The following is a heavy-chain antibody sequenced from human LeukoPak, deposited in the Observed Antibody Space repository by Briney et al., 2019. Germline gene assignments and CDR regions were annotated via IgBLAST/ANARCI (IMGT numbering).Heavy chain of an antibody. CDR2: LYNSGNT. Sequence: SETLSLTCTVSGVAISGYYWNWIRQPAGRGLEWIGDLYNSGNTNYNPSLMTRRTMSLDTSKNQCSLTLTSVTAAATARNYCARIPYGGNFYGLFDMGGQG. J-gene: IGHJ3*02. D-gene: IGHD4-23*01. CDR1: GVAISGYY. CDR3: ARIPYGGNFYGLFDM. V-gene: IGHV4-4*07.